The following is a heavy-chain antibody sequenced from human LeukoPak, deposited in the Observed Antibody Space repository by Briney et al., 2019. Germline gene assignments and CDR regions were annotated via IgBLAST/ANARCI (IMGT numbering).Heavy chain of an antibody. D-gene: IGHD6-13*01. CDR1: GGSISSYY. Sequence: PSETLSLTCTVSGGSISSYYWSWIRQPPGKGLEWIGYIYYSGSTNYNPSLKSRVTISVDTSKNQFSLKLSSVTAADTAVYYCARGDSIAATDYWGQGTLVTVSS. CDR3: ARGDSIAATDY. J-gene: IGHJ4*02. V-gene: IGHV4-59*12. CDR2: IYYSGST.